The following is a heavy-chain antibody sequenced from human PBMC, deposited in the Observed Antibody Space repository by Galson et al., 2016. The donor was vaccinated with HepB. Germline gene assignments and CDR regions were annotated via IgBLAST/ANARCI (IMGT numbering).Heavy chain of an antibody. Sequence: SLRLSCAASGLIFSNHATHWVRQAPGQGLEWVAVTSHDGSNEYYADSVKGRFAISRDNPKNALYLQMNSLTAGDPAVYYCAKGGPGIAVPADLWGQGILVTVSS. D-gene: IGHD6-19*01. CDR1: GLIFSNHA. V-gene: IGHV3-30*18. CDR3: AKGGPGIAVPADL. J-gene: IGHJ5*02. CDR2: TSHDGSNE.